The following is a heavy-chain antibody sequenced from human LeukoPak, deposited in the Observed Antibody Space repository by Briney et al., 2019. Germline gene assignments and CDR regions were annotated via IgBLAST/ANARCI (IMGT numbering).Heavy chain of an antibody. Sequence: ASVKVSCKASGYTFTGYYMHWVRQAPGQGLEWMGWINPNSGGTHYAQKFQGRVTMTRDTSISTAYMELSRLRSDDTAVYYCAKGITIFGVDKRMDVWGKGTTVTVSS. D-gene: IGHD3-3*01. CDR1: GYTFTGYY. CDR2: INPNSGGT. CDR3: AKGITIFGVDKRMDV. J-gene: IGHJ6*04. V-gene: IGHV1-2*02.